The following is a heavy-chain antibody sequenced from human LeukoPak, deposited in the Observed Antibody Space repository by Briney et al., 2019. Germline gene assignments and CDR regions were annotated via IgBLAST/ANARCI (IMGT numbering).Heavy chain of an antibody. CDR2: ISYDGSNK. CDR3: ARAGVLRFLEWLLSPFDY. Sequence: HPGGALRLSCAAPGFTFSSYAMHWVRQAPGKGLEWVAVISYDGSNKYYADSVKGRFTISRDNSKNTLYLQMNSLRAEDTAVYYWARAGVLRFLEWLLSPFDYWGQGTLVTVFS. J-gene: IGHJ4*02. CDR1: GFTFSSYA. D-gene: IGHD3-3*01. V-gene: IGHV3-30-3*01.